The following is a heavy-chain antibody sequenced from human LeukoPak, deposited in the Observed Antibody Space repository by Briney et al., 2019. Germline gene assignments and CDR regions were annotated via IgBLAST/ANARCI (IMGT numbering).Heavy chain of an antibody. V-gene: IGHV3-33*06. CDR2: IWYDGSNK. CDR1: GFTFSSYG. CDR3: AKMTIVATIFFDY. Sequence: GGSLRLSCVGAGFTFSSYGMHWVRQAPGKGLEWVAVIWYDGSNKYYADFVKGRFTISRDNSKNTLYLQMNSLRAEDTAVYYCAKMTIVATIFFDYWGQGTLVTVSS. J-gene: IGHJ4*02. D-gene: IGHD5-12*01.